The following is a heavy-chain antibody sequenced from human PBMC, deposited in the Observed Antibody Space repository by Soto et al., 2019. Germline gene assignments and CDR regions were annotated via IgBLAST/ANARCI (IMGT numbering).Heavy chain of an antibody. CDR3: ARLVPAAIDSSTGLFDP. CDR2: ISAYNGNT. J-gene: IGHJ5*02. Sequence: GASVKVSCKASGYTFTSYGISWVRQAPGQGLEWMGWISAYNGNTNYAQKLQGRVTMTTDTSTSTAYMELRSLRSDDTAVYYCARLVPAAIDSSTGLFDPWGQGTLVTVSS. CDR1: GYTFTSYG. V-gene: IGHV1-18*04. D-gene: IGHD2-2*01.